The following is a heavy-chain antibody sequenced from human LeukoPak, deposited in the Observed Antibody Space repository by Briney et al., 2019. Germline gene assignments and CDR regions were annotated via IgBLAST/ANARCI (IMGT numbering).Heavy chain of an antibody. V-gene: IGHV4-59*01. CDR2: VYDSGST. J-gene: IGHJ3*02. Sequence: SETLSLTCTVSGGSISSYYWSWIRQPPGKGLEWIAYVYDSGSTNYNPSLKSRVTMSVDTSKNQFSLKLSSVTAADTAVYYCARDSAHFWSGYAFNIWGQGTMVTVSS. D-gene: IGHD3-3*02. CDR3: ARDSAHFWSGYAFNI. CDR1: GGSISSYY.